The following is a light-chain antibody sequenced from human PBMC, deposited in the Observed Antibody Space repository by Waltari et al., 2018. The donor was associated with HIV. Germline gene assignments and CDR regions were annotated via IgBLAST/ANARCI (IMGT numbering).Light chain of an antibody. V-gene: IGLV10-54*01. Sequence: QAGLTQPPSVSKGLKQTATLTCAGNSDNVGYQGVAWLQQHQGHPPKPLSYRNDDRPSGVSERFSTSRSGNTAFLTITELQPEDETDYFCSAWDSSLGAWVFGGGTRLTVL. CDR1: SDNVGYQG. J-gene: IGLJ3*02. CDR3: SAWDSSLGAWV. CDR2: RND.